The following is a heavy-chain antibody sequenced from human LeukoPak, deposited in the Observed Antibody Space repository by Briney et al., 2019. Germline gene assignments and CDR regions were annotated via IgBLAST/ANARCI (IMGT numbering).Heavy chain of an antibody. J-gene: IGHJ4*02. Sequence: SETLSLTCTVSGYSISSGYYWGWIRQPSGKGLEWIGRIYTSGSTNYNPSLKSRVTISVDTSKNQFSLKLSSVTAADTAMYYCAKSGGYGLIDYWGQGTLVTVSS. CDR1: GYSISSGYY. CDR3: AKSGGYGLIDY. D-gene: IGHD1-26*01. V-gene: IGHV4-38-2*02. CDR2: IYTSGST.